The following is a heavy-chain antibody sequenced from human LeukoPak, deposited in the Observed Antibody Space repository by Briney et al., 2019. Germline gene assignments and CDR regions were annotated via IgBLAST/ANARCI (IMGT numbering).Heavy chain of an antibody. CDR2: INPNSGGT. V-gene: IGHV1-2*02. D-gene: IGHD3-22*01. CDR3: ARDRSNTMIVVVPPYYFDY. CDR1: GYTFTGYY. Sequence: ASVKVSCKASGYTFTGYYMHWVRLAPGQGLEWMGWINPNSGGTNYAQKFQGRVTMTRDTSISTAYMELSRLRSDDTAVYYCARDRSNTMIVVVPPYYFDYWGQGTLVTVSS. J-gene: IGHJ4*02.